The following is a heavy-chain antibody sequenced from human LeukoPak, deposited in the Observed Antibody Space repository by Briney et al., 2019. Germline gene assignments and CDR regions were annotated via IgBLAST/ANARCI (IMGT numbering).Heavy chain of an antibody. D-gene: IGHD3-10*02. CDR1: EYTFTGYY. J-gene: IGHJ2*01. V-gene: IGHV1-2*02. CDR3: ARGPYVPFPNWYFDL. Sequence: ASVNVSFTASEYTFTGYYMHWVRQAPGQGLQWMGWINPNGGGTHYAPKFQRRVTMTRDTSINTAYMELSRLRSDDTAVYYCARGPYVPFPNWYFDLWGGGTLVTVSS. CDR2: INPNGGGT.